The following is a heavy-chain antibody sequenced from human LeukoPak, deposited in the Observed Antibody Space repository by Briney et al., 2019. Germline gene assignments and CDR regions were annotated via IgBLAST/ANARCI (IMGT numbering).Heavy chain of an antibody. D-gene: IGHD1-20*01. CDR2: INTDTGNP. CDR1: GYTFTEYP. Sequence: GASVKVSCKASGYTFTEYPLNWVRQAPGQGLEWRGWINTDTGNPTYAQGFTGHYVFSLDTSVSTAYLQIISLKAEDTAVYYCARAGLTGSKVAFDVWGQGTMVTVSS. V-gene: IGHV7-4-1*02. J-gene: IGHJ3*01. CDR3: ARAGLTGSKVAFDV.